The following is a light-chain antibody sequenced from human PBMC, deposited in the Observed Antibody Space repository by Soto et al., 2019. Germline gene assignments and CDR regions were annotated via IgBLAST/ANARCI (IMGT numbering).Light chain of an antibody. CDR3: QQSDRAPLT. CDR2: TAS. V-gene: IGKV1-39*01. J-gene: IGKJ4*01. CDR1: QAVKY. Sequence: DLQMTQSPSSLSASVGDRVTITCRTSQAVKYLNWYQQIPGRAPKFLIATASILQSGVPSRFSGSGSGTEFSLTINTLQREDFAIYYCQQSDRAPLTFGGGTKVEVK.